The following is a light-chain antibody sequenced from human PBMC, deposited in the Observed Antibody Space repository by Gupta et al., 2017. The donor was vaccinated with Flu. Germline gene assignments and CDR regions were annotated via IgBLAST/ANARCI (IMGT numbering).Light chain of an antibody. CDR2: DAS. Sequence: EIVLTPSPATLSLSPGERATLSCRASQTVGNYLAWYQQKPGQIPRLLIYDASSRTAGVPARCRGSGSGTDFTLTITSLEPEDFAVYYCRHRGTGPPYSFGRGTKLEI. CDR1: QTVGNY. J-gene: IGKJ2*01. V-gene: IGKV3-11*01. CDR3: RHRGTGPPYS.